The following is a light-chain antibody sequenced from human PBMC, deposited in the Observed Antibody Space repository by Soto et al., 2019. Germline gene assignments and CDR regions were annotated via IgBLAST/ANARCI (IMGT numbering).Light chain of an antibody. J-gene: IGLJ3*02. CDR2: YDD. V-gene: IGLV1-36*01. CDR3: QSYDSSLSGSV. CDR1: TSNIGTNA. Sequence: QSVLTQPPSVSEAPGQRVTISCSGRTSNIGTNAVNWYQQLPGKAPKLLIYYDDLLPSRVSDRFSASKSGTSASLAISGLQSEDEADYYCQSYDSSLSGSVFGGGTKVTVL.